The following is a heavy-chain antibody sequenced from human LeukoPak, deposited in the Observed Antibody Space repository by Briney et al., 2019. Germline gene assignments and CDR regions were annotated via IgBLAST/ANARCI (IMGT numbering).Heavy chain of an antibody. CDR1: GFSFSDYD. CDR2: ISGRSSHI. V-gene: IGHV3-21*01. Sequence: GGSLRLSCSASGFSFSDYDMNWVRQAPGKGLEWISSISGRSSHIYYADSVKGRFAISRDNAKNSLYLQMNSLGAEDTAVYYCGRAFPPLRTSSAGDLWGQGILVTVSS. CDR3: GRAFPPLRTSSAGDL. D-gene: IGHD3-16*01. J-gene: IGHJ4*02.